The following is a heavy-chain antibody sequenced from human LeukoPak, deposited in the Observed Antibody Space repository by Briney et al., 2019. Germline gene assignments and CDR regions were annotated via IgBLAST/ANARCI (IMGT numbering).Heavy chain of an antibody. Sequence: GGSLRLSCAASGSTFSTYAMSWVRQAPGKGLEWVSSISGSGDSTYYADSVKGRFTISRENSKNTLDLQMNSLRADDTAVYYCAKLVSASHMYYFDYWGQGTLVTVSS. V-gene: IGHV3-23*01. CDR3: AKLVSASHMYYFDY. CDR2: ISGSGDST. D-gene: IGHD2-21*01. J-gene: IGHJ4*02. CDR1: GSTFSTYA.